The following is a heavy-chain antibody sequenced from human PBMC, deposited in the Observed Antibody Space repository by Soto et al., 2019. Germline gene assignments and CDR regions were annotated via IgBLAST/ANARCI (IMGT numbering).Heavy chain of an antibody. J-gene: IGHJ4*02. Sequence: QVQLVESGGGVVQPGRSLRLSCAASGFTFSSYGMHWVRQAPGKGLEWVAVISYAGDYQYYADSVKGRFTISRDNSKNTLYLQMNTLRPEDTAVYFCAKSRGGSSWYEGDSWGQGTLVIVSS. CDR3: AKSRGGSSWYEGDS. V-gene: IGHV3-30*18. CDR1: GFTFSSYG. D-gene: IGHD6-13*01. CDR2: ISYAGDYQ.